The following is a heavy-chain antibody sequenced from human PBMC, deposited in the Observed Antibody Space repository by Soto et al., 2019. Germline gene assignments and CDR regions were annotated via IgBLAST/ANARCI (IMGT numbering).Heavy chain of an antibody. CDR2: VSGSGGST. CDR3: ATYSSGWDRKVYNWFDP. J-gene: IGHJ5*02. D-gene: IGHD6-25*01. Sequence: EVQLLESGGGLVQPGGSLRLSCAASGFTFSSYAMSWVRQAPGKGLEWVSAVSGSGGSTYYADSVKGRFTISRDNTKNTLYLQKISLRAEDTAVYSWATYSSGWDRKVYNWFDPWGQGTLVTVSS. V-gene: IGHV3-23*01. CDR1: GFTFSSYA.